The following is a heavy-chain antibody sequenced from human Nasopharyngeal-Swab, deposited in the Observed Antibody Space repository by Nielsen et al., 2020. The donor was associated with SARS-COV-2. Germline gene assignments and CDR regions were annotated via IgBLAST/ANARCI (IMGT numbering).Heavy chain of an antibody. Sequence: GESLKSSCAASGFTFSSYGMHWVRQAPGKGLEWVAVISYDGSNKYYADSVKGRFTISRDNSKNTLYLQMNSLRAEDTAVYYCAKSSGGSPRRAFDIWGQGTMVTVSS. J-gene: IGHJ3*02. D-gene: IGHD2-15*01. CDR2: ISYDGSNK. CDR1: GFTFSSYG. V-gene: IGHV3-30*18. CDR3: AKSSGGSPRRAFDI.